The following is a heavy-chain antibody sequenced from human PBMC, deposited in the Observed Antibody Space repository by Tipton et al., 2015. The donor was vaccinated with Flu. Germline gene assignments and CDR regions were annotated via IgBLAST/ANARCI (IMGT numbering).Heavy chain of an antibody. Sequence: GSLRFSCAASGFTVSTNYMSWVRQAPGKGLEWVSVIYSIGSTYYADSVKGRFTISRDNSKNTLYLQMNSLRVEDTAVYYCARDTSYCSGGSCDYWGQGTLVTVSS. D-gene: IGHD2-15*01. J-gene: IGHJ4*02. CDR1: GFTVSTNY. CDR3: ARDTSYCSGGSCDY. CDR2: IYSIGST. V-gene: IGHV3-53*01.